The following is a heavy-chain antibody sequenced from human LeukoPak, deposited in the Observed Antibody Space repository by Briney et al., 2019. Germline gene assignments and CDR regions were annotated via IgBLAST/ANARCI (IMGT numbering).Heavy chain of an antibody. V-gene: IGHV4-59*01. CDR1: GGSISSYY. CDR3: AREEALGSGSFDY. Sequence: PSETLSLTCTVSGGSISSYYWSWIRQPPGKGLEWIGYIYYSGSANYHPSLKSRVTISVDTSKNRFSLRLSSVTAADTAVYYCAREEALGSGSFDYWGQGALVTVSS. D-gene: IGHD1-26*01. CDR2: IYYSGSA. J-gene: IGHJ4*02.